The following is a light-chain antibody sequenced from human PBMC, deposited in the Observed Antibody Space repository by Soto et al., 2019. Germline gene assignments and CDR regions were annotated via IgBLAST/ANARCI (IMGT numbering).Light chain of an antibody. CDR1: QRVSRD. CDR3: QQYNNWPPIT. Sequence: EIVTTQSPAALSVSPGERVTLSCRASQRVSRDLAWYQQKPGQAPRLLIYGASTRATDMPGTFSGRGSGTEFTLTISSLRPEDFGVYYCQQYNNWPPITFGQGTRLEI. V-gene: IGKV3-15*01. J-gene: IGKJ5*01. CDR2: GAS.